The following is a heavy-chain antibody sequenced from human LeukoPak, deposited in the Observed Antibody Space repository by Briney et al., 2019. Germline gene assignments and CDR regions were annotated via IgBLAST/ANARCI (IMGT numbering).Heavy chain of an antibody. V-gene: IGHV5-51*01. D-gene: IGHD6-19*01. CDR2: IYPGDSNT. CDR1: GYSFTSYW. Sequence: PGASLKISCRGSGYSFTSYWIGWVRQMPGKGPEWMGIIYPGDSNTRYSPSFQGQVTISADKSISTAYLQWSSLKASDTAMYYCARLVAVAGTEWYSDLWGRGTLVTVSS. J-gene: IGHJ2*01. CDR3: ARLVAVAGTEWYSDL.